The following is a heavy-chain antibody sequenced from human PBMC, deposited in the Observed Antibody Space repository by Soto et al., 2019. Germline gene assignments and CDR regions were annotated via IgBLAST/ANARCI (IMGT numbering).Heavy chain of an antibody. D-gene: IGHD3-16*02. CDR2: IDSSGRT. CDR1: GGSINSDEFY. J-gene: IGHJ5*02. Sequence: QVQLQESGPGLVKPSQTLSLTCSLSGGSINSDEFYWTWIRQSPGKGLEWIGYIDSSGRTHYNPSLKSRINISLDTSNNLLSLRLRSVTAADTAVYYCARMGLHLGELSRNWFDPWGRGTLVTVSS. CDR3: ARMGLHLGELSRNWFDP. V-gene: IGHV4-31*03.